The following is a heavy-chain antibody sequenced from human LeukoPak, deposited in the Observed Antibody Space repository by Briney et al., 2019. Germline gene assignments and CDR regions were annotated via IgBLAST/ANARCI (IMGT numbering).Heavy chain of an antibody. CDR3: ARGPQNYYYYYMDV. Sequence: ASVKVSCKASGYTFTIYAMHWVRQAPGQRLEWMGWINAGNGNTKYSQEFQGRVTITRDTSASTAYMELSSLRSEDMAVYYCARGPQNYYYYYMDVWGKGTTVTVSS. D-gene: IGHD1-14*01. CDR1: GYTFTIYA. CDR2: INAGNGNT. V-gene: IGHV1-3*03. J-gene: IGHJ6*03.